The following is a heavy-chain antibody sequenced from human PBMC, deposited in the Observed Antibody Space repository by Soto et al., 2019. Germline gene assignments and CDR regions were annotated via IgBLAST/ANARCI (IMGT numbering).Heavy chain of an antibody. V-gene: IGHV3-30-3*01. CDR3: AKDEGEPVRFLEWLRNWFDP. J-gene: IGHJ5*02. CDR2: ISYDGSNK. Sequence: PGGSLRLSCAASGFTFSGYAMHWVRQAPGKGLEWVAVISYDGSNKYYADSVKGRFTISRDNSKNTLYLQMNSLRAEDTAVYYCAKDEGEPVRFLEWLRNWFDPWG. D-gene: IGHD3-3*01. CDR1: GFTFSGYA.